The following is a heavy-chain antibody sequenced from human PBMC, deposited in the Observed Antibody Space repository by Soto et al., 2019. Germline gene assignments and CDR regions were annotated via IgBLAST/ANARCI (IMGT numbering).Heavy chain of an antibody. V-gene: IGHV4-34*01. J-gene: IGHJ3*02. D-gene: IGHD5-12*01. CDR2: INHSGST. CDR3: ARGREMATKGLSAFDI. CDR1: GGSFSGYY. Sequence: SETLSLTCAVYGGSFSGYYWSWIRQPRGKGLEWIGEINHSGSTNYNPSLKSRVTISVGTSKNQFSLKLSSVTAADTAVYYCARGREMATKGLSAFDIWGQGTMVTVSS.